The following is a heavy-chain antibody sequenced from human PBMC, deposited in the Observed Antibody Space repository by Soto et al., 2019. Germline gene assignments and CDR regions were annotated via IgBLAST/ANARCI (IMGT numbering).Heavy chain of an antibody. Sequence: PSETLSLTCSVSGGSINSYWWSWIRQPAGKGLEWIGRVYSSGTTDYNPSLNSRATMSVETSKNQFSLKLSSVTAADTAVYYCARDIGSFAYVEGYWGQGIQVTVSS. J-gene: IGHJ4*02. CDR1: GGSINSYW. CDR3: ARDIGSFAYVEGY. D-gene: IGHD3-10*01. V-gene: IGHV4-4*07. CDR2: VYSSGTT.